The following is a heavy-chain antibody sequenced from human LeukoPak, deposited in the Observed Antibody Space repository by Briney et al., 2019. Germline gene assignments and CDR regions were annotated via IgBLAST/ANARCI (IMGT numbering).Heavy chain of an antibody. D-gene: IGHD2-2*01. CDR1: GGSIDSYY. CDR3: ARVYQSAEYYFDY. V-gene: IGHV4-59*01. CDR2: IYYTEST. J-gene: IGHJ4*02. Sequence: SSETLFLTCTVSGGSIDSYYWSWIRQPPGKGLEWIGYIYYTESTEYHPSLKSRVTISLDTSKNQFSLKLTSVTAADTAVYYCARVYQSAEYYFDYWGQGNLVSVSS.